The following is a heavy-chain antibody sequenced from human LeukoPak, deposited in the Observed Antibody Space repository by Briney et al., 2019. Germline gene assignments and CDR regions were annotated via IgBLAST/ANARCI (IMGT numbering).Heavy chain of an antibody. CDR1: GFTFSSYA. V-gene: IGHV3-30-3*01. D-gene: IGHD3-3*01. CDR3: ARGGSDFWSGSIFDAFDI. CDR2: ISYDGGNT. Sequence: PGGSLRLSCAASGFTFSSYAIHWVRQAPGKGLEWVAVISYDGGNTYYADSVKGRFTISRDNSKSTLYLQMNSLRADDTAVYYCARGGSDFWSGSIFDAFDIWGQGTMVTVSS. J-gene: IGHJ3*02.